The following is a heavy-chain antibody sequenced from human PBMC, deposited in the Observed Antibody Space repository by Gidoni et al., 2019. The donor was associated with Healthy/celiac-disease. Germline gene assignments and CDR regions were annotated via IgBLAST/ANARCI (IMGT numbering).Heavy chain of an antibody. J-gene: IGHJ6*02. D-gene: IGHD6-19*01. V-gene: IGHV4-4*07. CDR3: ARDCDSSGWYHYYYGMDV. Sequence: QVQLQESGPGLVKPSETLSLTCTVSGGSISSYYWSWIRQPAGKGLEWIGRIYTSGSTNYNPSLKSRVTMSVDTSKNQFSLKLSSVTAADTAVYYCARDCDSSGWYHYYYGMDVWGQGTTVTVSS. CDR1: GGSISSYY. CDR2: IYTSGST.